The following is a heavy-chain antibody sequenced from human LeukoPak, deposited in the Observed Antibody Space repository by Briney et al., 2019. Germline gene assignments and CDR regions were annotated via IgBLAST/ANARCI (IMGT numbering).Heavy chain of an antibody. V-gene: IGHV4-31*03. CDR3: ARATDYWFDP. J-gene: IGHJ5*02. CDR1: GGSISSGGYS. CDR2: MYHSGST. Sequence: SQTLSLTCTVSGGSISSGGYSWSWLRQHPGKGLEWIAYMYHSGSTYYNPSLKSRVTISVDTSKNQFSLRLNSVTAADTAVYYCARATDYWFDPWGQGTLVTVSS.